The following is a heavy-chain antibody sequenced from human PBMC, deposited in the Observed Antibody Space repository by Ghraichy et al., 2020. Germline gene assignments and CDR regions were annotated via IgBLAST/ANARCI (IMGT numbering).Heavy chain of an antibody. V-gene: IGHV4-31*03. D-gene: IGHD1-1*01. CDR3: ATGGYGTLKQYYYYGMDV. J-gene: IGHJ6*02. Sequence: SETLSLTCTVSGGSISSGGYYWSWIRQHPGKGLEWIGYISYSGSTYYNPSLKSRVTILVDTSKNQFSLKLSSVTAADTAVYYCATGGYGTLKQYYYYGMDVWGQGTTVTVSS. CDR1: GGSISSGGYY. CDR2: ISYSGST.